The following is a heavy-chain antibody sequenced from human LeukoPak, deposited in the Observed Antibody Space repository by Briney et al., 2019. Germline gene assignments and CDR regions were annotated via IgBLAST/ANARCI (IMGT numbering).Heavy chain of an antibody. J-gene: IGHJ4*02. CDR3: EGSLGALPEY. CDR1: GFTFSSNC. Sequence: PGGSLRLSCAASGFTFSSNCMHWVRQTPGKGLLCVSRINSGGGATSYADSVEGRFTISRDNAKNTLYLQMNSLRVEATAVYYCEGSLGALPEYWGQGTLVTVSS. D-gene: IGHD7-27*01. V-gene: IGHV3-74*01. CDR2: INSGGGAT.